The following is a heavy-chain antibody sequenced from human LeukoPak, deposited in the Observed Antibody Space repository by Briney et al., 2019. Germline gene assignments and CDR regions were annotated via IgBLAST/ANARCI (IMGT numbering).Heavy chain of an antibody. Sequence: GESLRISCKGPEYDFANYWIGWVRQVPGRGLEWMGIVYPTDSTIHYSPSFQGRVTISIDRSVSTAYLQWTSLKASDSAMYFCARRRYFDTYLDPWGQGTLDTVSS. CDR1: EYDFANYW. D-gene: IGHD2/OR15-2a*01. J-gene: IGHJ5*02. CDR2: VYPTDSTI. CDR3: ARRRYFDTYLDP. V-gene: IGHV5-51*01.